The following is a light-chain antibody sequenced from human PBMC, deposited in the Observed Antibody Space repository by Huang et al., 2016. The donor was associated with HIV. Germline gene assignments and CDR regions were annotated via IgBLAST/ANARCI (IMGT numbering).Light chain of an antibody. CDR2: YAS. CDR3: QQSYSALSS. J-gene: IGKJ5*01. CDR1: QSIGTY. Sequence: IQMTQSPTSLSASVGDRVSIVCRASQSIGTYLNWYQQKFGKAPNLLISYASTLHSGVPSRFSGSVSGTEFTLTIRGLQLDDFATYYCQQSYSALSSFGPGTRL. V-gene: IGKV1-39*01.